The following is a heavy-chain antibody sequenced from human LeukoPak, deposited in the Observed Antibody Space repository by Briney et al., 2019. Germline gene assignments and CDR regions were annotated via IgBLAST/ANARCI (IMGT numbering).Heavy chain of an antibody. CDR1: GFTFSSYS. V-gene: IGHV3-21*04. CDR2: ISSSSSYI. D-gene: IGHD2-2*01. J-gene: IGHJ4*02. CDR3: TKEIVVVPVAAGLDC. Sequence: GGSLRLSCAASGFTFSSYSMNWVRQAPGKGLEWVSSISSSSSYIYYADSVKGRFTISRDNAKNSLYLQMNSLRAEDTALYYCTKEIVVVPVAAGLDCWGRGTLVTVSS.